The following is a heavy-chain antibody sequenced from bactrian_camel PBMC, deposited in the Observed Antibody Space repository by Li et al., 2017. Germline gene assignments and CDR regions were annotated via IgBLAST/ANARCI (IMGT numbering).Heavy chain of an antibody. CDR3: AADSRWWLGLQTKSYTH. V-gene: IGHV3S55*01. CDR2: IAHDGDT. CDR1: GDTYRGSYC. Sequence: VQLVESGGGLVEPGGSLRLSCAASGDTYRGSYCVAWFRQAPGKEREGVANIAHDGDTAYGDSVKGRFTISLDNAKNTLFLQMNSLLPEDTAMYYCAADSRWWLGLQTKSYTHWGQGTQVTVS. D-gene: IGHD7*01. J-gene: IGHJ4*01.